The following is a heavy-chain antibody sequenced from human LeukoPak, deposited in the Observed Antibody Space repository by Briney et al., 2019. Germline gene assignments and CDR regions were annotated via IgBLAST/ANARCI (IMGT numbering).Heavy chain of an antibody. J-gene: IGHJ4*02. CDR1: GFTFSSYW. Sequence: QPGGSLRLSCAASGFTFSSYWMHWVRQAPGEGLVWVSRINTDGSSTNYADSVKGRFTISRDNAKNTPYLQMNSLRAEDTAVYYCARDLMGAPGYWGQGTLVTVSS. D-gene: IGHD1-26*01. CDR3: ARDLMGAPGY. V-gene: IGHV3-74*01. CDR2: INTDGSST.